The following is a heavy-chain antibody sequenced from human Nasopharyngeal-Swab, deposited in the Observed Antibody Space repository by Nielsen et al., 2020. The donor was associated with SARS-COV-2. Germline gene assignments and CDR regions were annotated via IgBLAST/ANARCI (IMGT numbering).Heavy chain of an antibody. CDR1: GYTFTGYY. D-gene: IGHD1-26*01. CDR2: INPNSGGT. V-gene: IGHV1-2*06. CDR3: ARETYSGSYGQTPY. J-gene: IGHJ4*02. Sequence: ASVKVSCKASGYTFTGYYMHWVRQAPGQGLEWMGRINPNSGGTNYAQKFQGRVTMTRDTSISTAYMELSSLRSEDTAVYYCARETYSGSYGQTPYWGQGTLVTVSS.